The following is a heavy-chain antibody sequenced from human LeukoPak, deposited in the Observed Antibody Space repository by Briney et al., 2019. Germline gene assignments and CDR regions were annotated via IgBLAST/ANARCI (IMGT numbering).Heavy chain of an antibody. Sequence: GGSLRLSCTASGFTFGTYWTSWVRQAPGKGLEWVANIKQDGSDKYYVDSVRGRFTISRDNAKNSLYLQMNSLTAEDTAVYYCARDLVQLWSKDYWGQGTLVTVSS. J-gene: IGHJ4*02. CDR2: IKQDGSDK. V-gene: IGHV3-7*05. CDR1: GFTFGTYW. D-gene: IGHD5-18*01. CDR3: ARDLVQLWSKDY.